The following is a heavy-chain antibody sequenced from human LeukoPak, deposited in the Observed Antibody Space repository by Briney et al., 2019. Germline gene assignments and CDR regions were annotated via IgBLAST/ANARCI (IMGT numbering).Heavy chain of an antibody. CDR3: AREFGSWLE. CDR2: IYNGGST. CDR1: GFTVSSNH. Sequence: GGSLRLSCEVSGFTVSSNHMSWVRQAPGKGLEWVSIIYNGGSTYYADSVKGRFTISRDNSKNTLFLQMNSLRADDTAVYYCAREFGSWLEWGQGTLVTVSS. V-gene: IGHV3-53*01. J-gene: IGHJ4*02. D-gene: IGHD6-13*01.